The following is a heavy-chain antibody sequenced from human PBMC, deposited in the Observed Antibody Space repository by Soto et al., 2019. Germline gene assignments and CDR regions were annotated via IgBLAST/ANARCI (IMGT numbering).Heavy chain of an antibody. Sequence: PSETLSLTCTVSGGSISSGDYYWSWIRKPPGKGLEWIGYIYYSGSTYYNPSLKSRVTISVDTSKNQFSLKLSSVTAADTAVYYCARGLLYYDFWSGYYQLGGLGWFDPWGQGTLVTVSS. CDR1: GGSISSGDYY. V-gene: IGHV4-30-4*01. CDR2: IYYSGST. CDR3: ARGLLYYDFWSGYYQLGGLGWFDP. D-gene: IGHD3-3*01. J-gene: IGHJ5*02.